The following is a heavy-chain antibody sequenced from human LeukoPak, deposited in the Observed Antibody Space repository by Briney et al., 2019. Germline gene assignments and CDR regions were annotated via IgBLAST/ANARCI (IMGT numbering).Heavy chain of an antibody. CDR1: GYTFTSYG. CDR2: ISAYNGNT. D-gene: IGHD1-26*01. CDR3: ARARDSIVGATEEKELDY. V-gene: IGHV1-18*01. J-gene: IGHJ4*02. Sequence: ASVKVSCKASGYTFTSYGISWVRQAPGQGLEWMGWISAYNGNTNYAQKLQGRVTMTTDTSTSTAYMVLRSLRSDDTAVYYCARARDSIVGATEEKELDYWGQGILVTVSS.